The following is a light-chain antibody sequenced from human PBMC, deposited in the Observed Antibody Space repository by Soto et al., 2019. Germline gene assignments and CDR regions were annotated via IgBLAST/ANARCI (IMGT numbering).Light chain of an antibody. J-gene: IGLJ2*01. V-gene: IGLV1-47*02. CDR1: SSNIGNNN. CDR3: AAWDDSLGAVV. CDR2: HNT. Sequence: QPVLTQPPSASGTPGQRITISCSGSSSNIGNNNAYWYQHVPGTAPKLIIHHNTLRPSWVPDRFSGSKSGTSASLAISGLQSDDDSDYYCAAWDDSLGAVVFGGGTKLTVL.